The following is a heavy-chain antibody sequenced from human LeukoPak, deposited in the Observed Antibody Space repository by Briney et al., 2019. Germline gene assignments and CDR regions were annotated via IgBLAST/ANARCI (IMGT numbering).Heavy chain of an antibody. CDR3: ARRYAGGYFDY. CDR1: GYSISSGYY. V-gene: IGHV4-38-2*01. Sequence: SETLSLTCAVSGYSISSGYYWGWIRQPPGKGLEWIGSIYHSGSTYYNPSLKSRVTISVDTSKNQLSLKLSSVTAADTAVYYCARRYAGGYFDYWGQGTLVTVSS. D-gene: IGHD1-1*01. CDR2: IYHSGST. J-gene: IGHJ4*02.